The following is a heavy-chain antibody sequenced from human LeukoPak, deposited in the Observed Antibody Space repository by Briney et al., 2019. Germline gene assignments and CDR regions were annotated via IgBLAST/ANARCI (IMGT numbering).Heavy chain of an antibody. J-gene: IGHJ5*02. D-gene: IGHD1-14*01. Sequence: SETLSLTCTVSGGSISSSSYYWGWIRQPPGKGLEWIGSIYYSGSTYYNPSLKSRVTISIDTSKNQFSLKLSSVTAADSAVYYCARHSYRTLNWFDPWGQGTLVTVSS. CDR2: IYYSGST. CDR3: ARHSYRTLNWFDP. CDR1: GGSISSSSYY. V-gene: IGHV4-39*01.